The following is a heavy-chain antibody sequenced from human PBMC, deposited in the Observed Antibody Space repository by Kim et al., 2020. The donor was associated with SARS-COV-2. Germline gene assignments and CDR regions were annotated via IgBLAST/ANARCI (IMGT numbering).Heavy chain of an antibody. CDR1: GGSISSYY. Sequence: SETLSLTCTVSGGSISSYYWSWIRQPPGKGLEWIGYIYYSGSTNYNPSLKSRVTISVDTSKNQFSLKLSSVTAADTAVYYCARHYTIHYYYYYMDVWGKGTTDTVSS. CDR3: ARHYTIHYYYYYMDV. V-gene: IGHV4-59*08. CDR2: IYYSGST. J-gene: IGHJ6*03. D-gene: IGHD3-16*01.